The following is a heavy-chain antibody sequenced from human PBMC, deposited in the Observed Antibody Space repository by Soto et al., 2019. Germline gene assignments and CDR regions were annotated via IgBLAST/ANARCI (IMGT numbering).Heavy chain of an antibody. V-gene: IGHV4-28*01. Sequence: SETLSLTCAVSGYSISSSNWWGWIRQPPGKGLEWIGYIYHSGSTYYNPSLKSRVTISVDRSKNQFSLKLSSVTAADTAVYYCARLGAQEIDPWGQGTLVTVSS. D-gene: IGHD3-16*01. CDR1: GYSISSSNW. CDR3: ARLGAQEIDP. CDR2: IYHSGST. J-gene: IGHJ5*02.